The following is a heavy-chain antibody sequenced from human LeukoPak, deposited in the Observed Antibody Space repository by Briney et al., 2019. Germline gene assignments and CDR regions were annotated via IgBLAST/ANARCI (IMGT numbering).Heavy chain of an antibody. CDR3: AKERALGRADYYYYGMDV. D-gene: IGHD3-16*01. CDR2: ISWNSGSI. V-gene: IGHV3-9*01. CDR1: GFTFGDYA. Sequence: GGSLRLSCAASGFTFGDYAMHWVRQAPGKGLEWVSGISWNSGSIGYADSVKGRFTISRDNAKNSLYLQMNSLRAEDTALYYCAKERALGRADYYYYGMDVWGQGTTVTVSS. J-gene: IGHJ6*02.